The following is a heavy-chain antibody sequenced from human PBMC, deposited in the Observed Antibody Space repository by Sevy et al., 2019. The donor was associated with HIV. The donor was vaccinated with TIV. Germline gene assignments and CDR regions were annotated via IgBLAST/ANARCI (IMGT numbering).Heavy chain of an antibody. CDR1: GDSVSSNSAA. D-gene: IGHD3-3*01. Sequence: SQTLSLTCAISGDSVSSNSAAWNWIRQSPSRGLEWLGRTYYRSKWYNDYAVSVKSRITINPDTSKNQFSLQLNSVTPEDTAVYYCAREHVLRFLEWLPAGGYYFDYWGQGTLVTVSS. J-gene: IGHJ4*02. V-gene: IGHV6-1*01. CDR2: TYYRSKWYN. CDR3: AREHVLRFLEWLPAGGYYFDY.